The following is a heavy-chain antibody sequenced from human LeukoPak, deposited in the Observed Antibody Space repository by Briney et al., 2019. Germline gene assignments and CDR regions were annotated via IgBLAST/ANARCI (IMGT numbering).Heavy chain of an antibody. CDR2: IWYDGSNK. J-gene: IGHJ5*02. CDR1: GFTFSSYG. Sequence: GGSLRLSCAASGFTFSSYGMHWVRQAPGKGLEWVAVIWYDGSNKYYADSVEGRFTISRDNSKNTLYLQMNSLRAEDTAVYYCAREAIWFGELLSPNWFDPWGQGTLVTVSS. V-gene: IGHV3-33*01. CDR3: AREAIWFGELLSPNWFDP. D-gene: IGHD3-10*01.